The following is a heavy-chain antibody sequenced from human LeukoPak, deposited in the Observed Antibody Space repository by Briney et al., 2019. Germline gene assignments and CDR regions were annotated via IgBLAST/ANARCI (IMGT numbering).Heavy chain of an antibody. CDR2: ISGGCGST. Sequence: DPGGSLRLSCAASGFTFSSYAMSWVRQAPGKGLEWVSAISGGCGSTYYADSVKGRFTISRDNSKNTLYLQMNSLRAEDTAVYYCAKGTGIVGATSDAFDMWGQGTMVTVSS. V-gene: IGHV3-23*01. D-gene: IGHD1-26*01. J-gene: IGHJ3*02. CDR1: GFTFSSYA. CDR3: AKGTGIVGATSDAFDM.